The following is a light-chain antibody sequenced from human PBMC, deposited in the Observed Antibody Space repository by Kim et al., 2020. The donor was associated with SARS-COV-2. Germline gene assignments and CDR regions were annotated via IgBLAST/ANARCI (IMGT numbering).Light chain of an antibody. CDR2: EAS. J-gene: IGKJ1*01. CDR1: QSISIW. Sequence: DIQMTQSPSTLSASVGDRIAITCWASQSISIWLAWYQQKPGKAPKLLIYEASSLERGVPSRFSGSGSGTEFTLTISSLQPDDSATYYCQQYRTYWTFGQGTKVDIK. CDR3: QQYRTYWT. V-gene: IGKV1-5*03.